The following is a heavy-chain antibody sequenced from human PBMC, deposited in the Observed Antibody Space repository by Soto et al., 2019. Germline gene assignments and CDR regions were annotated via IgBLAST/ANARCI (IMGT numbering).Heavy chain of an antibody. V-gene: IGHV1-18*01. D-gene: IGHD2-21*02. CDR3: ARDLGFSDFDVHY. J-gene: IGHJ4*02. Sequence: ASVKVSCKTSGGTFSSYAISWVRQAPGQGLEWMGGIVPIVDTHYAQKLQGRVTMTTDTSTSTAFMELRSLRSDDTAVYYCARDLGFSDFDVHYWGQGTLVTVSS. CDR1: GGTFSSYA. CDR2: IVPIVDT.